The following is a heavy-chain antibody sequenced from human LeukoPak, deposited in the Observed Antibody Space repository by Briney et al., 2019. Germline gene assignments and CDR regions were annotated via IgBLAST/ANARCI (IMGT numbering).Heavy chain of an antibody. CDR2: ISAYNGNT. Sequence: ASVKVSCKASGYTFTSYGISWVRQAPGQGLEWMGWISAYNGNTNYAQKLQGRVTMTTDTSTSTAYMELSSLRSEDTAVYYCAADKGGFTIFHYYYMDVWGKGTTVTVSS. CDR3: AADKGGFTIFHYYYMDV. CDR1: GYTFTSYG. V-gene: IGHV1-18*01. J-gene: IGHJ6*03. D-gene: IGHD3-3*01.